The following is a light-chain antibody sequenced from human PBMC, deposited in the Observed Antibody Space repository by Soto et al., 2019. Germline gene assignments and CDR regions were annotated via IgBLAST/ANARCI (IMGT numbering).Light chain of an antibody. V-gene: IGKV1-39*01. CDR3: QQSYSTLPVT. Sequence: DIQMTQSPSSLSASVGGRVTITCLASQSISSYLNWYQQKPGKAPKLLIYAASSLQSGVPSRFSGSGSGTDFTLTISSLQPEDFATYYCQQSYSTLPVTFGQGTRLEIK. CDR2: AAS. J-gene: IGKJ5*01. CDR1: QSISSY.